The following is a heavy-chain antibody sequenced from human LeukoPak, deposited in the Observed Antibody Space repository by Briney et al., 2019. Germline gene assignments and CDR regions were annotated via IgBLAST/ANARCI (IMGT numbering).Heavy chain of an antibody. D-gene: IGHD3-10*02. CDR2: ISSSGSTI. J-gene: IGHJ4*02. V-gene: IGHV3-48*03. CDR1: GFTFSSYE. Sequence: GGSLRLSCAASGFTFSSYEMNWVRQAPGKGLEWVSYISSSGSTIYYADSVKGRFTISRDNAKNSLYLQMNSLRAEDTAVYYCARVFGELSSLDYWGQGTLVTVSS. CDR3: ARVFGELSSLDY.